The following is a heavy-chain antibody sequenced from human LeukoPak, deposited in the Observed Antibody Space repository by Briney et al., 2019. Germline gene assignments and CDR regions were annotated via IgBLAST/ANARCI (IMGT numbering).Heavy chain of an antibody. Sequence: GGSLRLSCAASGFTFSSFWMSWVRQAPGKGLEWVSYISTSSTYIYYADSLNGRFTISRDNAKNSLYLQMNSLRAEDTAVYFCARLGRGGLDYWGQGTLVTVSS. CDR2: ISTSSTYI. CDR1: GFTFSSFW. CDR3: ARLGRGGLDY. J-gene: IGHJ4*02. V-gene: IGHV3-21*01. D-gene: IGHD3-16*01.